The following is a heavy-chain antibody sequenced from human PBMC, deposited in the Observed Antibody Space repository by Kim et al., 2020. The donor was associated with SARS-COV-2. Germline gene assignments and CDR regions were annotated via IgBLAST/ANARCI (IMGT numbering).Heavy chain of an antibody. CDR1: GFTFSSYA. CDR3: AKLGDYYYGMDV. V-gene: IGHV3-23*03. D-gene: IGHD1-26*01. J-gene: IGHJ6*02. CDR2: IYSGGSST. Sequence: GGSLRLSCAASGFTFSSYAMSWVRQAPGKGLEWVSVIYSGGSSTYYADSVKGRFTISRDNSKNTLYLQMNSLRAEDTAVYYSAKLGDYYYGMDVWGQGTTVTVSS.